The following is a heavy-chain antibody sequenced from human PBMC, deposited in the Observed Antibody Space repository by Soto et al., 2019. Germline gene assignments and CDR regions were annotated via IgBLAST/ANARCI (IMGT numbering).Heavy chain of an antibody. CDR1: GFTFRSYV. D-gene: IGHD3-16*01. CDR3: ARWGTTWGLDV. V-gene: IGHV3-33*05. J-gene: IGHJ4*02. CDR2: TSYDGSNN. Sequence: QVQLVESGGGVVQPGTSLRLSCVGSGFTFRSYVIHWVRQAPGKGLEWVALTSYDGSNNFYGDSVKGRFTISRHNSRNTVEVQKASLSYDDTALYYCARWGTTWGLDVWGQGTLVSVSS.